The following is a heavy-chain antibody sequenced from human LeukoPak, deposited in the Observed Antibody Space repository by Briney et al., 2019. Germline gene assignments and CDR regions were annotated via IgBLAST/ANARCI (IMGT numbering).Heavy chain of an antibody. Sequence: GGSLSLSCGATGFIFSSYGMHWVRQAPGKGLEWGAFIRYDGSNKYYADSVKGRFPISRDNYKNTRYLQMNSLRAEDTAVYYCAKDNYDYGEYDGADYGGEGTLVTVSS. CDR1: GFIFSSYG. V-gene: IGHV3-30*02. CDR2: IRYDGSNK. J-gene: IGHJ4*02. D-gene: IGHD4-17*01. CDR3: AKDNYDYGEYDGADY.